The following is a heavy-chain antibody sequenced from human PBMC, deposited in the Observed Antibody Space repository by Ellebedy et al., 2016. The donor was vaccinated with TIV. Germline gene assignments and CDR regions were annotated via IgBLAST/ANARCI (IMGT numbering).Heavy chain of an antibody. CDR1: GYTFTSYG. J-gene: IGHJ6*02. CDR2: INPSGGST. V-gene: IGHV1-46*01. Sequence: AASVKVSCKASGYTFTSYGISWVRQAPGQGLEWMGIINPSGGSTSYAQKFQGRVTMTRDTSTSTVYMELSSLRSEDTAVYYCAREPRLYYYGMDVWGQGTTVTVSS. CDR3: AREPRLYYYGMDV.